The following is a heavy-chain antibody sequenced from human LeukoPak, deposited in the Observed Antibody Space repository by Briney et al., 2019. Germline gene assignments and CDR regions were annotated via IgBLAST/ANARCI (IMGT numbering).Heavy chain of an antibody. D-gene: IGHD3-3*02. V-gene: IGHV3-33*01. CDR1: GFTFSSYG. J-gene: IGHJ4*02. CDR3: ARERTSTPGFDY. Sequence: PGGPLRLSCAASGFTFSSYGMHWVRQAPGKGLEWVAVIWYDGSNKYYADSVKGRFTISRDNSKNTLYLQMNSLRAEDTAVYYCARERTSTPGFDYWGQGTLVTVSS. CDR2: IWYDGSNK.